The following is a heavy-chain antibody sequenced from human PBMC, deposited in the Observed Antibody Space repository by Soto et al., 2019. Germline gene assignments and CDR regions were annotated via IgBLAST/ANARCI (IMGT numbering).Heavy chain of an antibody. V-gene: IGHV3-74*01. CDR1: VFPFTNYW. CDR3: ACWGHIVSVAPSDFDR. CDR2: ISPDGSDV. J-gene: IGHJ4*02. Sequence: GGSLRLSCAASVFPFTNYWMNWVRQTPGKGLMWVSRISPDGSDVGYADSVEGRFTVSRDNAKNTLYLQMHSLRAEDTAMYYCACWGHIVSVAPSDFDRWGQGTLVTVSS. D-gene: IGHD2-21*01.